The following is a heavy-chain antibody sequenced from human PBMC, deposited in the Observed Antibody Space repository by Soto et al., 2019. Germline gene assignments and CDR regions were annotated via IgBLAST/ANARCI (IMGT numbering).Heavy chain of an antibody. CDR3: VRDGTKTLRDWFDP. CDR1: GASISGFY. J-gene: IGHJ5*02. V-gene: IGHV4-4*07. CDR2: IYATGTT. Sequence: SETLSLTCTVSGASISGFYWSCIRKSAGKGLEWIGRIYATGTTDYNPSLKSRVMMSVDTSKKQFSLKLRSVTAADTAVYYCVRDGTKTLRDWFDPWGQGISVTVSS. D-gene: IGHD1-1*01.